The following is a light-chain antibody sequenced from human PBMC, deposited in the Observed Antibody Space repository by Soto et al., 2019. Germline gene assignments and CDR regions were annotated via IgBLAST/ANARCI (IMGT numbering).Light chain of an antibody. Sequence: QSVLTQPPSTSGTPGQRVTISCSGSSSNIGTNTVNWYQQVPGTAPKLLIYSNDQRPSGVPDRFSGSKSGTSVSLASSGLQSEDEADYFCAAWDARLNGVVFGGGPKLTVL. CDR2: SND. CDR1: SSNIGTNT. J-gene: IGLJ3*02. CDR3: AAWDARLNGVV. V-gene: IGLV1-44*01.